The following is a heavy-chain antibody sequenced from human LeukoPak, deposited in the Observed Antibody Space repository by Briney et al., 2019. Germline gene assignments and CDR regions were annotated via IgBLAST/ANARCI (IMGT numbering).Heavy chain of an antibody. V-gene: IGHV4-30-4*08. CDR2: IYYSGST. CDR1: GGSISSGDYY. D-gene: IGHD3-3*01. J-gene: IGHJ4*02. Sequence: PSETLSLTCTVSGGSISSGDYYWSWIRQPPGKGLEWIGYIYYSGSTYYNPSLKRRATIAVDTSKNQFSLKLSSVTAADTAVYYCARVSTIFGVVIMGVDYWGQGTLVTVSS. CDR3: ARVSTIFGVVIMGVDY.